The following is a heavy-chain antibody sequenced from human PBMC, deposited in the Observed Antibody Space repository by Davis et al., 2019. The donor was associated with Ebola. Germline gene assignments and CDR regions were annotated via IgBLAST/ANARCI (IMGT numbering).Heavy chain of an antibody. CDR2: IKQDGSEK. V-gene: IGHV3-7*03. D-gene: IGHD5-18*01. Sequence: PGGSLRLSCAASGFTFSSYWMSWVRQAPGKGLEWVANIKQDGSEKYYVDSVKGRFTSSRDNAKNSLYLKMNSLRAEDTAVYYCARDTVDTAMVYVYYFDYWGQGTLVTVSS. CDR1: GFTFSSYW. J-gene: IGHJ4*02. CDR3: ARDTVDTAMVYVYYFDY.